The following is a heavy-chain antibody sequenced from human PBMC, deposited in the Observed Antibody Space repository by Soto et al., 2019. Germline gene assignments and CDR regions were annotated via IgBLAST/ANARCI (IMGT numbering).Heavy chain of an antibody. Sequence: QVQLQESGPGLVNPSQTLSLTCTVSGGSMSSGDYYWSWIRQPPGKGLEWIGYISHSGNTYYNPSLKSRISLSVDTSQNQFSLQVTSVTAADTAVYYCVREVEYYSISSTWFNPWGQVTLIAVSS. CDR1: GGSMSSGDYY. V-gene: IGHV4-30-4*01. J-gene: IGHJ5*02. D-gene: IGHD6-6*01. CDR2: ISHSGNT. CDR3: VREVEYYSISSTWFNP.